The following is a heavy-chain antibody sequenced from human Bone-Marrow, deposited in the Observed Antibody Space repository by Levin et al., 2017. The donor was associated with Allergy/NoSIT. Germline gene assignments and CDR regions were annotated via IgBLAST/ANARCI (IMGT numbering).Heavy chain of an antibody. J-gene: IGHJ4*02. Sequence: GASVKVSCKTSGYFFTGYYIHWVRQAPGQGPEWMGWINPNNGGTNYAQKFQGRVTMTSDTSIRSVYMELTGLTVDDTAMYYCARWAFSYFDSWGQGTLVTVSS. CDR3: ARWAFSYFDS. CDR1: GYFFTGYY. CDR2: INPNNGGT. V-gene: IGHV1-2*02.